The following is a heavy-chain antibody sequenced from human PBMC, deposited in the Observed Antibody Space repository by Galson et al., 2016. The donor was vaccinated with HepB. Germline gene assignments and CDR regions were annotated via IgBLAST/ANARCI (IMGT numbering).Heavy chain of an antibody. Sequence: SLRLSCAASGFTFSNYGIHWVRQAPGKGLEWVAVIWYDGTNQYYADSVKGRFTISRDNSNNTLYLQMNSLRADDTAVHYCARDVGGGDDSSGYYHNYYFDFWGQGTLVTVSS. CDR2: IWYDGTNQ. J-gene: IGHJ4*02. D-gene: IGHD3-22*01. CDR3: ARDVGGGDDSSGYYHNYYFDF. V-gene: IGHV3-33*01. CDR1: GFTFSNYG.